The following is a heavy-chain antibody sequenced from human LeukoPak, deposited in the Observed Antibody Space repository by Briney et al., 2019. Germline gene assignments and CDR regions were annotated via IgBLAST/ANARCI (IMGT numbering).Heavy chain of an antibody. CDR3: ARAETGIFDY. J-gene: IGHJ4*02. Sequence: ASVKVSCKASGYTFTSHAISWVRQAPGQGLEWMGWISAYNGNTNYAQNLQGRVTMTTNTSTSTAYMELRSLRSDDTAVYYCARAETGIFDYWGQGTLVTVSS. V-gene: IGHV1-18*01. D-gene: IGHD7-27*01. CDR2: ISAYNGNT. CDR1: GYTFTSHA.